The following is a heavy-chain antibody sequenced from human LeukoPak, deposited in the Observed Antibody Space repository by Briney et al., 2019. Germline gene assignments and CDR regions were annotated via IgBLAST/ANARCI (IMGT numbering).Heavy chain of an antibody. Sequence: PSETLSLTCAVYGGSFSGYYWSWIRQPPGKGLEWIGEINHSGSTNCNPSLKSRVTISVDTSKNQFSLKLSSVTAADTAVYYCARGGYYYYGMDVWGQGTTVTVSS. CDR2: INHSGST. V-gene: IGHV4-34*01. CDR3: ARGGYYYYGMDV. J-gene: IGHJ6*02. CDR1: GGSFSGYY.